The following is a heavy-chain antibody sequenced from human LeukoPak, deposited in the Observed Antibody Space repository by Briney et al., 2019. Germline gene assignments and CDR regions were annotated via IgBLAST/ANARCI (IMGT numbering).Heavy chain of an antibody. CDR3: ARGMYSGSYYDHGAFDI. CDR1: GGSISSYY. J-gene: IGHJ3*02. Sequence: PSETLSLTCTVSGGSISSYYWSWIRQPPGKGLEWIGYIYYSGSTNYNPSLKSRVTISVDTSKNQFSLKLSSVTAADTAVYYCARGMYSGSYYDHGAFDIWGQGTMVTVSS. CDR2: IYYSGST. D-gene: IGHD1-26*01. V-gene: IGHV4-59*01.